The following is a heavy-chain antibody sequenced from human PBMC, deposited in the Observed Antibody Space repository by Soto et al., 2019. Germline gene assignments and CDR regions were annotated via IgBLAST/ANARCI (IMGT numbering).Heavy chain of an antibody. D-gene: IGHD5-12*01. V-gene: IGHV3-30-3*01. J-gene: IGHJ3*02. CDR2: ISYDGSNK. Sequence: AGGSLRLSCAASGFTFSSYAMHWVRQAPGKGLEWVAVISYDGSNKYYADSVKGRFTISRDNSKNTLYLQMNSLRAEDTAVYYCASSARISDLVGGSAFDIWGQGTMVTVSS. CDR1: GFTFSSYA. CDR3: ASSARISDLVGGSAFDI.